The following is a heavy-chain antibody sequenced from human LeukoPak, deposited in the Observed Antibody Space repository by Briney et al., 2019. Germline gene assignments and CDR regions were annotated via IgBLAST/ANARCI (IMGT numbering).Heavy chain of an antibody. CDR2: IWYDASNK. J-gene: IGHJ4*02. D-gene: IGHD6-19*01. CDR1: GFTFSSYG. V-gene: IGHV3-33*01. CDR3: ARGRGSGSYYFDY. Sequence: GGSLRLSCAASGFTFSSYGMHWVRQAPGKGLEWVAVIWYDASNKYYADSVKGRFTISRDNSKNTLYLQMNSLRAEDTAVYYCARGRGSGSYYFDYWGQGTLVTVSS.